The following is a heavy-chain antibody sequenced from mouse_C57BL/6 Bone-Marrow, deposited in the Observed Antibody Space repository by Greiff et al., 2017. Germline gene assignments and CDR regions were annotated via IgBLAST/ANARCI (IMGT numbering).Heavy chain of an antibody. CDR3: ARDRVITTVVATGY. CDR1: GYTFTSYW. Sequence: VQLQQPGAELVKPGASVKMSCKASGYTFTSYWITWVKQRPGQGLEWIGEIYPGSGSTNYNEKFKSKATLTVDTSSSTAYMQLSSLTSEDSAVYYCARDRVITTVVATGYWGQGTTRTVSS. J-gene: IGHJ2*01. V-gene: IGHV1-55*01. D-gene: IGHD1-1*01. CDR2: IYPGSGST.